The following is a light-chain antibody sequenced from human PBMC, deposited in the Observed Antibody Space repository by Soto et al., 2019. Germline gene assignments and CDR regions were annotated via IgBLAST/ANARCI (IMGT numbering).Light chain of an antibody. J-gene: IGKJ5*01. Sequence: DIQMTQSPSSLSASVGDRVTITFRASQSISSYLNWYQQKPGKAPKLLIYAASSLQSGVPSRFSGSGSGTDFTLTISSLQPEDFATYYCQQSYSTLLTFGQGTRLEI. V-gene: IGKV1-39*01. CDR3: QQSYSTLLT. CDR1: QSISSY. CDR2: AAS.